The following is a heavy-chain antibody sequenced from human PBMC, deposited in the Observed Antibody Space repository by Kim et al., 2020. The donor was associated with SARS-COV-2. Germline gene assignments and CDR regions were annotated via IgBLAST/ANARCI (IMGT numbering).Heavy chain of an antibody. CDR2: ISTYNGNT. Sequence: ASVKVSCKASGYIFTSYAISWVRQSPGQGLEWLGWISTYNGNTNYAQKLQGRVDLTTDTSTSTAYMELRSLRSDDTAVYYCVTLGAYYDNSGYYYVGYLDYWGQGTLVTVSS. CDR1: GYIFTSYA. CDR3: VTLGAYYDNSGYYYVGYLDY. V-gene: IGHV1-18*01. D-gene: IGHD3-22*01. J-gene: IGHJ4*02.